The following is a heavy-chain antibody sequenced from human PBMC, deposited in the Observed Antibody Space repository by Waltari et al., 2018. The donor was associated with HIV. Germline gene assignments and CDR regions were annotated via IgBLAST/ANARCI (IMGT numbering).Heavy chain of an antibody. CDR2: IYPGDSDT. CDR3: ARTSVYYDSSGPWYFDY. J-gene: IGHJ4*02. D-gene: IGHD3-22*01. V-gene: IGHV5-51*01. Sequence: EVQLLQSGAEVKKPGESLKISCKASGYSFTTYWIGWVRQMPGKGLEWMGIIYPGDSDTRYSPSLQGQVIISVDKSISTAYLQWSSLMASDTAVYYCARTSVYYDSSGPWYFDYWGQGTLVTVSS. CDR1: GYSFTTYW.